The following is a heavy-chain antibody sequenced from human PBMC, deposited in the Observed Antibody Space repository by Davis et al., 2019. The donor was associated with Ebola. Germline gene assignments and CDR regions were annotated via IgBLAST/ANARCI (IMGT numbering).Heavy chain of an antibody. J-gene: IGHJ3*02. CDR2: ISSSGSTI. Sequence: GGSLRLSCAASGFTFSSYSMNWVRQAPGKGLEWVSYISSSGSTIYYADSVKGRFTISRDNAKNSLYLQMNSLRAEDTAVYYCARLPTPWDAFDIWGQGTMVTVSS. V-gene: IGHV3-48*04. CDR3: ARLPTPWDAFDI. D-gene: IGHD2-15*01. CDR1: GFTFSSYS.